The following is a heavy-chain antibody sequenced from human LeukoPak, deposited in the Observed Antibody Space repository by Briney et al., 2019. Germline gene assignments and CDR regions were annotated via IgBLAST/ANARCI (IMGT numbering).Heavy chain of an antibody. Sequence: PGGSLRLSCAVSGFTVSTEYMGWVRQAPGKGLEWVSLINSGDSTSYADSVKGRFTISRHNSKNTLYLQMNSLRAEDTAVYYCARVESTEGSSWYREFDYWGQGTLVTVSS. CDR1: GFTVSTEY. D-gene: IGHD6-13*01. J-gene: IGHJ4*02. CDR3: ARVESTEGSSWYREFDY. CDR2: INSGDST. V-gene: IGHV3-53*04.